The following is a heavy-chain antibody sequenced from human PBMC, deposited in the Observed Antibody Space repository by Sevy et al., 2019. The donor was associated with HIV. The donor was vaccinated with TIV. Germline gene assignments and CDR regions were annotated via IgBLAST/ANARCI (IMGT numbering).Heavy chain of an antibody. J-gene: IGHJ6*02. V-gene: IGHV1-2*02. CDR3: ARCVVTAMALYGMDV. CDR1: GYTFTGYY. CDR2: INPNSGGT. Sequence: ASVKVSCKASGYTFTGYYMHWVRQAPGQGLEWMGWINPNSGGTNYAQKFQGRVTMTRDTSISTAYMELSRLRSDDTAVYYCARCVVTAMALYGMDVWGQGTTVTVSS. D-gene: IGHD5-18*01.